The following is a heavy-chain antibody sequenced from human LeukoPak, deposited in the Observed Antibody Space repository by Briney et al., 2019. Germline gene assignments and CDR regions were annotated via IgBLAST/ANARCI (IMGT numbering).Heavy chain of an antibody. J-gene: IGHJ4*02. CDR1: DGSITSYY. V-gene: IGHV4-59*08. Sequence: PSETLSLTCTVSDGSITSYYWSWIRQPPGKGLEWIGYIYYLGSTNYNPSLKNRVTISVDTSKNQFSLNLKSVTAADTAVYYCARHPSGRVFFDYWGQGTLVTVSS. CDR3: ARHPSGRVFFDY. D-gene: IGHD3-3*01. CDR2: IYYLGST.